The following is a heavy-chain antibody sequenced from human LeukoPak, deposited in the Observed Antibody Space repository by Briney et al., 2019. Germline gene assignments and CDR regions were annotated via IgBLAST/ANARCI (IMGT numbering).Heavy chain of an antibody. D-gene: IGHD3-22*01. CDR3: ASRPSDGSDFYHGVFDY. V-gene: IGHV4-4*02. Sequence: SGTLSLTCAVSGGSISSSNWWSWVRQPPGKGLEWIGEIYHSGSTNYNPSLKSRVTISVDKSKNQFSLKLSSVTAADTAVYYCASRPSDGSDFYHGVFDYWGQGALVTVSS. J-gene: IGHJ4*02. CDR1: GGSISSSNW. CDR2: IYHSGST.